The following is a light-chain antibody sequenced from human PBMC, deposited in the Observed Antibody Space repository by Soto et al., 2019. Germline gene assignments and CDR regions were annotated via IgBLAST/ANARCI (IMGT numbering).Light chain of an antibody. CDR3: QQSSDWPLT. J-gene: IGKJ4*02. CDR1: HSVSSY. V-gene: IGKV3-11*01. CDR2: DVS. Sequence: EIVLTQSPATLSLSPGERATLSCRASHSVSSYVAWYQQRPGQAPRLLIYDVSNGATGIPARFSGSGSGTDFTRTSSSLEPEDFAVYSCQQSSDWPLTVGGGTKVELK.